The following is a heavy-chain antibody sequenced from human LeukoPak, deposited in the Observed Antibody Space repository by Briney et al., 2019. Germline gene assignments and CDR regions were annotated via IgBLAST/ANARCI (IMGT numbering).Heavy chain of an antibody. J-gene: IGHJ6*04. D-gene: IGHD3-10*02. CDR1: GFTFSSYE. V-gene: IGHV3-48*03. CDR3: AELGLTMIGGV. CDR2: ISSSGSTI. Sequence: TGGSLRLSCAASGFTFSSYEMNWVRQAPGKGLEWVSYISSSGSTIYYADSVKGRFTISRDNAKNSLYLQMNSLRAEDTAVYYCAELGLTMIGGVWGKGTTDTISS.